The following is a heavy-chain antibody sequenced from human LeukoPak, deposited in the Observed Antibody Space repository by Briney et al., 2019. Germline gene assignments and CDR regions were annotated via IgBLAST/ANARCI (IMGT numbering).Heavy chain of an antibody. CDR2: MNPNSGNT. V-gene: IGHV1-8*03. CDR1: GYTFTSYD. J-gene: IGHJ4*02. D-gene: IGHD3-22*01. CDR3: ARVWNYYDSSGYNY. Sequence: ASVKVSCKASGYTFTSYDINWVRQATGQGLEWMGWMNPNSGNTGYAQKFQGRVTITRNTSISTAYMELSRLTSDDTAVYYCARVWNYYDSSGYNYWGQGTLVTVSS.